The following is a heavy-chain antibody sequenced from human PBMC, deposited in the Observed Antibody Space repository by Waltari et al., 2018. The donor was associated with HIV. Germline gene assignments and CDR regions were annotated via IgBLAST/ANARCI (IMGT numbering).Heavy chain of an antibody. CDR3: ARPKYCSGGTCLSFDY. J-gene: IGHJ4*02. D-gene: IGHD2-15*01. CDR2: ISYDGSNT. CDR1: GFTFRSYA. Sequence: QVQLVESGGGVVQPGRSLRLSCVASGFTFRSYAMHWVRQAPGKGLEWVAVISYDGSNTNYADSVKGRFTISRDNSKNTLYLQMNSLRAEDTAVYYCARPKYCSGGTCLSFDYWGQGTLVTVSS. V-gene: IGHV3-30*04.